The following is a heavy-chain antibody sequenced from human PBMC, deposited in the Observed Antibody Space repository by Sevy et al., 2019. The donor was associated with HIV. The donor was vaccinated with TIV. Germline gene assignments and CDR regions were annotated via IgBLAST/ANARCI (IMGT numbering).Heavy chain of an antibody. CDR1: GFTFSSYE. D-gene: IGHD6-19*01. Sequence: GGSLRLSCAASGFTFSSYEMNWVRQAPGKGLEWVSYISSSGSTIYYADSVKGRFTISRDNAKNSLYLQMNSLRAEDTAVYYCARDSRGSSGWDLDYWGQGTLVTVSS. CDR2: ISSSGSTI. J-gene: IGHJ4*02. CDR3: ARDSRGSSGWDLDY. V-gene: IGHV3-48*03.